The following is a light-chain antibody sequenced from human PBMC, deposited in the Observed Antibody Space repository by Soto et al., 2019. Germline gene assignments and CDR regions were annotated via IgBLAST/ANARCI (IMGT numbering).Light chain of an antibody. CDR2: GDY. J-gene: IGLJ2*01. CDR3: AAWDDSLSGHVV. V-gene: IGLV1-44*01. CDR1: PSNIGSNT. Sequence: QAVVTQPPSASGTPGQRVTISCSGSPSNIGSNTVSWYQQFSGSAPRLIMYGDYRRPSGGPDRFSGSKSGTSASLAISGLQSEDESIFYCAAWDDSLSGHVVFGGGTKLTVL.